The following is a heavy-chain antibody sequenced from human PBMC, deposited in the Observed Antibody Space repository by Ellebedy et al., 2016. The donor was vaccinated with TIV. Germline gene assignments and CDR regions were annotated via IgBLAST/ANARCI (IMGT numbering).Heavy chain of an antibody. CDR3: ARVMPMVRGLIVVDAFDI. Sequence: SETLSLXCTVSGDSISSGNNYWSWLRQPAGKGLEWIGRVYLSGSTDYNPSLKSRVTMSVDTSKNQVSLRLTSVTAADTAVYYCARVMPMVRGLIVVDAFDIWGQGTMVAVSS. CDR2: VYLSGST. D-gene: IGHD3-10*01. V-gene: IGHV4-61*02. CDR1: GDSISSGNNY. J-gene: IGHJ3*02.